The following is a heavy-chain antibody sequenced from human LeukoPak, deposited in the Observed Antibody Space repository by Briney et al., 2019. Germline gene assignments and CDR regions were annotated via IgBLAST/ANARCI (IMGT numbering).Heavy chain of an antibody. Sequence: SETLSLTCTVSGGSISSSSYYWSWIRQSPGKGLEWIGYIYYTGRTKYNPSVQSRVTISVDTSKNQFSLNLRSVTSADTAVYFCTRVSIHGDSDYWGQGTLVTVSS. CDR3: TRVSIHGDSDY. V-gene: IGHV4-61*01. CDR1: GGSISSSSYY. J-gene: IGHJ4*02. CDR2: IYYTGRT.